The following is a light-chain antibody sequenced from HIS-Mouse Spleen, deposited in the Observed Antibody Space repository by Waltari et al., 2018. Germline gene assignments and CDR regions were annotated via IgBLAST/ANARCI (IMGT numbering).Light chain of an antibody. CDR1: KLGSKS. Sequence: SYVLTQPPSVSVAPGKTARITCGGTKLGSKSVHWYQQKPGQAPVLVVYDDSDRPSGIPERFSGSNSGNTATLTISRVEAGDEADYYCQVWDSSSDHYVFGTGTKVTVL. V-gene: IGLV3-21*03. CDR2: DDS. CDR3: QVWDSSSDHYV. J-gene: IGLJ1*01.